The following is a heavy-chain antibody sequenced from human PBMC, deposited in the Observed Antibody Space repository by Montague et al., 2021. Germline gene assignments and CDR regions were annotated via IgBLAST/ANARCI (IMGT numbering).Heavy chain of an antibody. CDR2: IYSSGST. J-gene: IGHJ4*02. Sequence: TLSLTCNVSGGAISSEGYYWSWIRQHPGKGLEWIGYIYSSGSTYYSPSLESRITISVDTSQNQFSLRLTSVTAADTAVYFCASGIGYSGNCFDYWGQGTLVTVSS. CDR3: ASGIGYSGNCFDY. CDR1: GGAISSEGYY. V-gene: IGHV4-31*03. D-gene: IGHD4-23*01.